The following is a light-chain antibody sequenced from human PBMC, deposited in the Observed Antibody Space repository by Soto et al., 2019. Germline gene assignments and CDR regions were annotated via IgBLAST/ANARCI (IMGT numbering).Light chain of an antibody. Sequence: EIVLTQSPGTLSLSPGERATLSCRASQSFTSRSLAWYQQKPGLAPRLLISGTSNRAAGIPDRVSGSGSGTDFTLTISRLEPEDFAVYYCQQYDSSPRTFGQGTKVDIK. V-gene: IGKV3-20*01. CDR3: QQYDSSPRT. CDR2: GTS. J-gene: IGKJ1*01. CDR1: QSFTSRS.